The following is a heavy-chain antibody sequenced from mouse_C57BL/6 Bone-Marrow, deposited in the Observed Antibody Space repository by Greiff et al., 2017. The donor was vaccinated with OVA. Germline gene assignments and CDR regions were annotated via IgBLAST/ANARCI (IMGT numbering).Heavy chain of an antibody. J-gene: IGHJ3*01. V-gene: IGHV1-15*01. CDR3: TGDYDVAY. Sequence: QVQLQQSGAELVRPGASVTLSCKASGYTFTDYEMHWVKQTPVHGLEWIGAIDPETGGTAYNQKFKGKAILTADKSSSTAYMELRSLTSEDSAVYYCTGDYDVAYCGQGTLVTVSA. CDR2: IDPETGGT. D-gene: IGHD2-4*01. CDR1: GYTFTDYE.